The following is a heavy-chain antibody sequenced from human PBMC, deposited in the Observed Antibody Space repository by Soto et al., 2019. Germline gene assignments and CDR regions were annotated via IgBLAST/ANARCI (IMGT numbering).Heavy chain of an antibody. V-gene: IGHV3-33*01. CDR3: ARDRLSSGWTPGDY. CDR2: IWYDGSNK. CDR1: GFTFSSYG. Sequence: GGSLRLSCAASGFTFSSYGMHWVRQAPGKGLEWVAVIWYDGSNKYYADSVKGRFTISRDKSKNTLYLQMNSLRAEDTAVYYCARDRLSSGWTPGDYWGQGTLVTVSS. D-gene: IGHD6-19*01. J-gene: IGHJ4*02.